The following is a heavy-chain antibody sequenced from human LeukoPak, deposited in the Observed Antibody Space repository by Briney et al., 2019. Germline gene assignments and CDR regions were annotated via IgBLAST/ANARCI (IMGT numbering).Heavy chain of an antibody. CDR3: ARDGRSGYEDL. J-gene: IGHJ5*02. D-gene: IGHD5-12*01. CDR2: INHSGST. V-gene: IGHV4-34*01. CDR1: GGSFSGYY. Sequence: SETLSLTCAVYGGSFSGYYWSWIRQPPGKGLEWIGEINHSGSTNYNPSLKSRVTISIDTSKNQFSLKLTSVTAADTAIYYCARDGRSGYEDLWGPGTLVTVSS.